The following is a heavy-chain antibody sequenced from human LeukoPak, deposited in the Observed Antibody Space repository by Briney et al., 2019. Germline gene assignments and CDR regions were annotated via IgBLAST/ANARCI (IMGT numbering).Heavy chain of an antibody. Sequence: GGSLRLSCAASGFTFSSYAMHWVRQAPGRGLEWVAVISYDGSNKYYADSVKGRFTISRDNSKNTLYLQMNSLRAEDTAVYYCARGPGGQWELLGDFDYWGQGTLVTVSS. CDR3: ARGPGGQWELLGDFDY. V-gene: IGHV3-30*04. CDR1: GFTFSSYA. J-gene: IGHJ4*02. CDR2: ISYDGSNK. D-gene: IGHD1-26*01.